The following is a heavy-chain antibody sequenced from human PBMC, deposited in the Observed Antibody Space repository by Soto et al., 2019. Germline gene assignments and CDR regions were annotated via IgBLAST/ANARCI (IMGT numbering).Heavy chain of an antibody. CDR3: AGTYDSLDY. CDR1: GLTFSNYY. J-gene: IGHJ4*02. CDR2: ITSSGGDI. Sequence: EVQLVESGGGLVKPGGSLRLSCEASGLTFSNYYTNWIRQAPGKGLEWVSSITSSGGDIYYADSVKGRFTISRDNAKNSLYLQMNSLRAEDTAVYYCAGTYDSLDYWGQGTLVTVSS. D-gene: IGHD3-22*01. V-gene: IGHV3-21*01.